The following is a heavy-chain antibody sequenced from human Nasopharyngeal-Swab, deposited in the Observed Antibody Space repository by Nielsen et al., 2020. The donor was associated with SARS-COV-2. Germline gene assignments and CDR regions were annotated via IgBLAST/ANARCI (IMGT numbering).Heavy chain of an antibody. CDR2: IRSKGNNYAT. Sequence: GESLKISCAASGFTFSESAIHGVRQASGEGLEWVARIRSKGNNYATAYSASVKGRFIIFRDDPTNTAYLQMNSLKTEDTAMYYCTRCGGGCYSGRDYWGQGTLVTVSS. CDR1: GFTFSESA. J-gene: IGHJ4*02. V-gene: IGHV3-73*01. CDR3: TRCGGGCYSGRDY. D-gene: IGHD2-15*01.